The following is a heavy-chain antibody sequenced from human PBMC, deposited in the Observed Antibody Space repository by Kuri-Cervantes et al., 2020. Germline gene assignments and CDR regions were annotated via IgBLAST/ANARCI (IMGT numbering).Heavy chain of an antibody. CDR3: ATSSSAGRITVFGVLGPRELRH. D-gene: IGHD3-3*01. CDR2: IYYSGTT. V-gene: IGHV4-39*01. CDR1: GGSISSISYY. J-gene: IGHJ1*01. Sequence: SETLSLPCTVPGGSISSISYYWGWSRQPTGRGLEWIGSIYYSGTTYYNPSVKGRVTISGDTAKNQFSLKLSSVIAADTAVYYCATSSSAGRITVFGVLGPRELRHWGQGTLVTVSS.